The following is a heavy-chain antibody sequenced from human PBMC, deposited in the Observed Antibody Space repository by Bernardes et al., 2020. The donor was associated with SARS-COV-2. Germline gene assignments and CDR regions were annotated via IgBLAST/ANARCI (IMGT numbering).Heavy chain of an antibody. CDR1: EYTFTGYY. CDR3: ARAYGSGNTQDQYYFDC. CDR2: ITPNTGGT. J-gene: IGHJ4*02. Sequence: ASVKVSCKASEYTFTGYYIHWVRQAPGQGLEWMGWITPNTGGTNYAQKFQGRVTMTRDTSISTAYMELSSLRSDDTAVYFCARAYGSGNTQDQYYFDCWGQGTLVTVSS. V-gene: IGHV1-2*02. D-gene: IGHD3-10*01.